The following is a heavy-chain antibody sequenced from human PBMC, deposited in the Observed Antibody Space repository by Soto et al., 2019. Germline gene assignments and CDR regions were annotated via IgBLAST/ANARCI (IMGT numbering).Heavy chain of an antibody. CDR1: GFTFKTHA. Sequence: QVQLVESRGGVVQPGTSLRLSCAASGFTFKTHAMHWVRQAPGKGLEGMAVIAYDGNEKFYADSVKGRFTISRDNSKNALYLQINTLRNEDTAVYYCGKDVGDYVPYYYGVDVWGQGTTVTVSS. CDR2: IAYDGNEK. CDR3: GKDVGDYVPYYYGVDV. D-gene: IGHD1-26*01. J-gene: IGHJ6*02. V-gene: IGHV3-30*18.